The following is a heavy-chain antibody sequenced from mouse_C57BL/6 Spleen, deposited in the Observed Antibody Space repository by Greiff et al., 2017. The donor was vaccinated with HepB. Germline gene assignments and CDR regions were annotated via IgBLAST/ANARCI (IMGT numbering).Heavy chain of an antibody. D-gene: IGHD2-4*01. CDR1: GFTFSDYG. CDR3: AKTRDYDDYFDY. V-gene: IGHV5-17*01. Sequence: EVKVVESGGGLVKPGGSLKLSCAASGFTFSDYGMHWVRQAPEKGLEWVAYISSGSSTIYYADTVKGRFTISRDNAKNTLFLQMTSLRSEDTAMYYCAKTRDYDDYFDYWGQGTTLTVSS. J-gene: IGHJ2*01. CDR2: ISSGSSTI.